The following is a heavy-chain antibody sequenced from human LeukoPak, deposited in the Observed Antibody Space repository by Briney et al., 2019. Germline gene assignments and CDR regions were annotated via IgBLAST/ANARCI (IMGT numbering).Heavy chain of an antibody. V-gene: IGHV4-39*07. CDR2: IYYSGST. Sequence: SETLSLTCTVSGGSMTGNTYYWGWIRQPPGKGLEWIGSIYYSGSTYYNSSLKSRVTISVDTSKNQFSLKLSSVTAADTAVYYCARVNREMATITPWGQGTLVTVSS. D-gene: IGHD5-24*01. CDR3: ARVNREMATITP. CDR1: GGSMTGNTYY. J-gene: IGHJ4*02.